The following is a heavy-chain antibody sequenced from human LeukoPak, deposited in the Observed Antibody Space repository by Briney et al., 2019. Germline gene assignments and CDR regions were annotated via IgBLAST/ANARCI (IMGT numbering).Heavy chain of an antibody. CDR1: GLTFSSYS. CDR3: ARCSVPADGY. Sequence: PGGSLRLSCAASGLTFSSYSMNWVRQAPGKGLEWVSSISSGSSYIYYADSVKGRFTISRDNAKNSLYLQMNSLRAEDTAVYYCARCSVPADGYWGQGTLVTVSS. V-gene: IGHV3-21*01. D-gene: IGHD2-2*01. CDR2: ISSGSSYI. J-gene: IGHJ4*02.